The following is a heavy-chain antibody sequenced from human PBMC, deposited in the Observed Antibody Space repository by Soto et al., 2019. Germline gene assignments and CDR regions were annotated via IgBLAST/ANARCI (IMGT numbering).Heavy chain of an antibody. V-gene: IGHV1-18*01. CDR3: ASVGPIRMVRARGGFDP. J-gene: IGHJ5*02. CDR2: ITAYYGNT. CDR1: GYTFTNYD. D-gene: IGHD3-10*01. Sequence: QVQLVQSGAEVKKPGASVKVSCKASGYTFTNYDITWVRQAPGQGLEWMGWITAYYGNTDYAQKFQGRVTMTTDTPTSTAYMELRSLRSDDTGVYYCASVGPIRMVRARGGFDPWGQGALVTVSS.